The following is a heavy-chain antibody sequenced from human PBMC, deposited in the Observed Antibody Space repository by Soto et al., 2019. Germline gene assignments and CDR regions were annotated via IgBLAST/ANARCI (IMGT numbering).Heavy chain of an antibody. CDR3: AAYRKGYGIYRAGFDS. J-gene: IGHJ4*02. Sequence: EVQLVESGGGLVQPGGSLRLSCAASGFTFSSYSMNWVRQAPGKGLEWVSYISSSSSTIYYADSVKGRFTISRYNVNNSLYLQMNSLRDEESAVYYCAAYRKGYGIYRAGFDSWGQGTLISVAS. V-gene: IGHV3-48*02. CDR2: ISSSSSTI. CDR1: GFTFSSYS. D-gene: IGHD4-17*01.